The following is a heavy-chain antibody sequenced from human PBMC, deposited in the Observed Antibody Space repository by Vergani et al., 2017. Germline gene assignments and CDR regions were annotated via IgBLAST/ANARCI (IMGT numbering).Heavy chain of an antibody. CDR3: AREYNGSWYGVRWFDP. CDR1: GFPFRGSA. Sequence: EVQLVESGGAVVQPGGSLRLSCTASGFPFRGSAMTWVRQAPGKGLEWVANIKADGSREYYVESVKGRFTISRDNAQSSLYLQMNSLRVEDTAVYFCAREYNGSWYGVRWFDPWGQGALVTISS. CDR2: IKADGSRE. J-gene: IGHJ5*02. V-gene: IGHV3-7*01. D-gene: IGHD1-26*01.